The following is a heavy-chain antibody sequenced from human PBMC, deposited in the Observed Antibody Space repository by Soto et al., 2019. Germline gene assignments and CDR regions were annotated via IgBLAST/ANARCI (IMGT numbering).Heavy chain of an antibody. CDR3: AREETAWPLAYGLDV. CDR2: IGTRSDI. CDR1: GFTFSTYS. Sequence: SGGSLRLSCVASGFTFSTYSMNWVRQAPGKGLEWVSTIGTRSDIYYAESVKGRFTISRDNAKNSLSLQMNSLRVEETAVYYCAREETAWPLAYGLDVWGQGTAVTVSS. D-gene: IGHD2-21*02. J-gene: IGHJ6*02. V-gene: IGHV3-21*01.